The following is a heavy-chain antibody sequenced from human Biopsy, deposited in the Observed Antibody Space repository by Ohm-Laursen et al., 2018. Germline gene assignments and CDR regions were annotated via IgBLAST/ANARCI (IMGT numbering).Heavy chain of an antibody. J-gene: IGHJ4*02. D-gene: IGHD2-2*01. CDR1: GASVSSGSFF. CDR3: ARMPHFDY. Sequence: GTLSLTCSVSGASVSSGSFFWSWIRQPPGKGLEWIGFIYYTGTTSYNPSLKRRLSISLDTSKNQFSLRLRSVTAADTAVYYCARMPHFDYWGQGILVTVSS. V-gene: IGHV4-61*01. CDR2: IYYTGTT.